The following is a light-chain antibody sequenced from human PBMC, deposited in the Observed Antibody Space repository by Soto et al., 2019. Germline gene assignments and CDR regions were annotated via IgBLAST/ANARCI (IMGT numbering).Light chain of an antibody. V-gene: IGKV3-20*01. J-gene: IGKJ1*01. CDR2: SAS. Sequence: EIVLTQSPGTLSLSPGERATLSCRASQSVSSSHLAWYQQKPGQAPRLLIYSASSRATGIPDRFSGSGSGTDFTLTMSRLEPEDIGVYYCQRYGGFGQGTKVEIK. CDR1: QSVSSSH. CDR3: QRYGG.